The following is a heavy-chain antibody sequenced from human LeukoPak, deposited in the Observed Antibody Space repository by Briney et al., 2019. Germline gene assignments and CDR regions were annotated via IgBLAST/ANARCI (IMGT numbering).Heavy chain of an antibody. CDR2: INPSGGST. CDR1: GYTFTSYY. D-gene: IGHD1-7*01. V-gene: IGHV1-46*01. Sequence: ASVKVSCKASGYTFTSYYMHWVRQAPGQGLEWMGLINPSGGSTSYAQKFQGRVTMTRDTSTSTVYMELSSLRSEDTAVYYCARDPEGPYWNYLSPPLDYWGQGTLVTVSS. J-gene: IGHJ4*02. CDR3: ARDPEGPYWNYLSPPLDY.